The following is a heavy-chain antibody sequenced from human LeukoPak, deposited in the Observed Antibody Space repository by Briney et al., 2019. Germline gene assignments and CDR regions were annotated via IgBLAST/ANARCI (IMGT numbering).Heavy chain of an antibody. CDR3: ATDYSNFYGMDV. V-gene: IGHV4-61*01. CDR2: IQNSART. Sequence: PSETLSLTCTVSGGSVNSGSYFWSWIRQPPGKGLEWIGYIQNSARTNYSPSLESRVTISVDSSKDQFSLRLSSVTAADTAVYYCATDYSNFYGMDVWGQGTTVTVSS. D-gene: IGHD4-11*01. J-gene: IGHJ6*02. CDR1: GGSVNSGSYF.